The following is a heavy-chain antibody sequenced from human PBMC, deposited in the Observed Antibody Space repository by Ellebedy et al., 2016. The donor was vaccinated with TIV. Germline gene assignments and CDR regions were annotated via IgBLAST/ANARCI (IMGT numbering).Heavy chain of an antibody. CDR2: VHHSGST. Sequence: MPSETLSLTCAVYDGSFSDYYWCWIRQSPGKGLEWIGEVHHSGSTIYSPSLRSRVTISVDTSKSQFSLNLNSVTAADTAVYYCARTIGVADCSWGQGTLVTVSS. J-gene: IGHJ5*02. V-gene: IGHV4-34*01. CDR3: ARTIGVADCS. D-gene: IGHD2-21*02. CDR1: DGSFSDYY.